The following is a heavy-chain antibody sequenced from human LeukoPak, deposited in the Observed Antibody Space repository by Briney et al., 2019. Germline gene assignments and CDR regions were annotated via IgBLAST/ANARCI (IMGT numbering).Heavy chain of an antibody. CDR3: ARVISSGSQGYYFDY. D-gene: IGHD3-22*01. CDR2: IWYDGSNK. Sequence: GGSLRLSCAASGFTFSSYGMHWVRQAPGKGLEWVAVIWYDGSNKYYADSVKGRFTISRDNSKNTLYLQMNSLRAEDTAVYYCARVISSGSQGYYFDYWGQGTLVTVSS. CDR1: GFTFSSYG. J-gene: IGHJ4*02. V-gene: IGHV3-33*01.